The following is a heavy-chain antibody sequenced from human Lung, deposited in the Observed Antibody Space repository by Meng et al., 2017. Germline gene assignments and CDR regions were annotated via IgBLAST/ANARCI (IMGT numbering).Heavy chain of an antibody. CDR1: GGSISSSNYY. CDR3: ARGQKGYFDL. J-gene: IGHJ2*01. CDR2: IYNSGST. Sequence: QPQESGPGLVKPSQTLSLTCYVSGGSISSSNYYWSWIRQPPGKGLEWSGHIYNSGSTYYNPSLKSRITISVDTSKNQFSLKLSSVTAADTAVYYCARGQKGYFDLWGRGTLVTVSS. V-gene: IGHV4-30-4*01.